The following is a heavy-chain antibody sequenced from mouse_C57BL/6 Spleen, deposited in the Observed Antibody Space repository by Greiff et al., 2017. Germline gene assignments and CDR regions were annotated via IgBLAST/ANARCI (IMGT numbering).Heavy chain of an antibody. CDR1: GYTFTSYW. J-gene: IGHJ4*01. CDR3: ARYSNYERGAMDY. Sequence: VQWVESGAELAKPGASVKLSCKASGYTFTSYWMHWVKQRPGQGLEWIGYINPSSGYTKYNQKFKDKATLTADKSSSTAYMQLSSLTYEDSAVYYCARYSNYERGAMDYWGQGTSVTVSS. D-gene: IGHD2-5*01. CDR2: INPSSGYT. V-gene: IGHV1-7*01.